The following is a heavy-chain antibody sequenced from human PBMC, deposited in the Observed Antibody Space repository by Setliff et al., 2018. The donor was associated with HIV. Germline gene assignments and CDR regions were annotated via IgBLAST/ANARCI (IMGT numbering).Heavy chain of an antibody. CDR2: IKQDGSEK. J-gene: IGHJ4*02. D-gene: IGHD2-15*01. CDR3: AKDGSGGDFDS. CDR1: GFTFSSHW. Sequence: GSLRLSCAASGFTFSSHWMSWIRQAPGKGLEWVASIKQDGSEKYFVDSVKGRFTISRDNAKDSMFLQMNSLRGEDTAVYYCAKDGSGGDFDSWGQGTLVTVSS. V-gene: IGHV3-7*01.